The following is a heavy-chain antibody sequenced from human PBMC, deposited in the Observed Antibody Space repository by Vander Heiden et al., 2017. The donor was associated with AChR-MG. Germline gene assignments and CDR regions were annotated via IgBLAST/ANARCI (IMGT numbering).Heavy chain of an antibody. CDR1: GFTVADYA. J-gene: IGHJ6*02. CDR3: AKDIIPEWELLGVYGMDV. D-gene: IGHD1-26*01. Sequence: EVQLVESGGGLVQPGRSLRLSCAASGFTVADYAMHCVRQAPGKGLEWVSGISWNSGSIGYADSVKGRFNISRDNAKNSLYLQMNSLRAEDTALYYCAKDIIPEWELLGVYGMDVWGQGTTVTVSS. V-gene: IGHV3-9*01. CDR2: ISWNSGSI.